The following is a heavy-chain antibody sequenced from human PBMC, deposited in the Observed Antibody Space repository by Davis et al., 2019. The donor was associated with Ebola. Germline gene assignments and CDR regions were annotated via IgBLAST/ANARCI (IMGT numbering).Heavy chain of an antibody. CDR2: INPNSGGT. J-gene: IGHJ5*02. D-gene: IGHD4-11*01. V-gene: IGHV1-2*04. CDR3: ARDSRLATTYWFDP. Sequence: ASVKVSCKASGYTFTSYDINWVRQDTGQGLEWMGWINPNSGGTNYAQNFQGWVTMTRDTSISTAYMELSRLRSDDTAVYYCARDSRLATTYWFDPWGQGTLVTVSS. CDR1: GYTFTSYD.